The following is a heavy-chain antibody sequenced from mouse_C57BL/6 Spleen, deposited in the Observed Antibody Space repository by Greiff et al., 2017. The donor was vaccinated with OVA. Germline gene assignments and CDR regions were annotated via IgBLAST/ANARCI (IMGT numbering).Heavy chain of an antibody. CDR1: GFTFSSYA. V-gene: IGHV5-4*01. CDR3: AREGDYEIFDY. Sequence: EVQRVESGGGLVKPGGSLKLSCAASGFTFSSYAMSWVRQTPEKRLEWVATISDGGSYTYYPDNVKGRVTISRDNAKNNLYLQMSHLKSEDTAMYYCAREGDYEIFDYWGQGTTLTVSS. J-gene: IGHJ2*01. D-gene: IGHD2-4*01. CDR2: ISDGGSYT.